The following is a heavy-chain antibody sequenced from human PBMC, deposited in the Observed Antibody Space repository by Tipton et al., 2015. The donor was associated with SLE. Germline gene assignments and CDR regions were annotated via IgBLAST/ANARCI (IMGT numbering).Heavy chain of an antibody. CDR1: GFTFSSYS. CDR3: AREGGNSGAFDY. D-gene: IGHD4-23*01. V-gene: IGHV3-21*03. Sequence: FLRLSCAASGFTFSSYSMNWVRQAPGKGLEWVSSISSSGSYIYYADSVKGRFTISRDNAKNSLYLQMNSLRAEDTAVYYCAREGGNSGAFDYWGQGTLVTVSS. J-gene: IGHJ4*02. CDR2: ISSSGSYI.